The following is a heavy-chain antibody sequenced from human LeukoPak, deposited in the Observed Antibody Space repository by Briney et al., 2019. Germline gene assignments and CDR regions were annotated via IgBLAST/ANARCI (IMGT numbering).Heavy chain of an antibody. Sequence: RASVKVSCKASGYTFTNYDIHWLRQAAGQGLEWMGWINPYSGNTGYAQNFQGRITMTRDTSISTAYMELSRLRSDDTAMYYCARDRLARGAENDYWGQGTRVTVS. CDR3: ARDRLARGAENDY. CDR1: GYTFTNYD. J-gene: IGHJ4*02. CDR2: INPYSGNT. D-gene: IGHD6-19*01. V-gene: IGHV1-8*02.